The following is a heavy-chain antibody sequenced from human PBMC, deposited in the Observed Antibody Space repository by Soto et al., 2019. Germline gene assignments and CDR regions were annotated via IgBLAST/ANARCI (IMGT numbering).Heavy chain of an antibody. D-gene: IGHD4-17*01. CDR1: GFTFSSYA. CDR2: ISYDGSNK. Sequence: QVQLVESGGGVVQPGRSLRLSCAASGFTFSSYAMHWVRQAPGKGLEWVAVISYDGSNKYYADSVKGRFTISRDNSKNTLYLQMNSLRAEDTAVYDCARVGPTVVTPDYWGQGTLVTVSS. CDR3: ARVGPTVVTPDY. J-gene: IGHJ4*02. V-gene: IGHV3-30-3*01.